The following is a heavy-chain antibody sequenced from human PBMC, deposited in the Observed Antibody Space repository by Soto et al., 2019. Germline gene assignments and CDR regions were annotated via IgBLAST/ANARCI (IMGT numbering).Heavy chain of an antibody. Sequence: GGSLRLSCAASGFTFSSYSMNWVRQAPGKGLEWVSSISSSSSYIYYADSVEGRFTISRDNAKNSLYLQMNSLRAEDTAVYYCARATTVTTLFDYCGQGTLVTVSS. V-gene: IGHV3-21*01. CDR1: GFTFSSYS. CDR3: ARATTVTTLFDY. J-gene: IGHJ4*02. CDR2: ISSSSSYI. D-gene: IGHD4-17*01.